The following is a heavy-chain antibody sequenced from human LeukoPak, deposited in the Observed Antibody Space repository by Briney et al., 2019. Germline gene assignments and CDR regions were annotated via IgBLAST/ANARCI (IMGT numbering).Heavy chain of an antibody. V-gene: IGHV3-23*01. CDR3: ARELNNGSYHWFDP. CDR2: ISGSGGST. Sequence: GGSLRLSCAASGFTFSSYAMSWVRKAPGKGLEWVSAISGSGGSTYYADSVKGRFTISRDNSKNTLYLQMNSLRAEDTAVYYCARELNNGSYHWFDPWGQGTLVTVSS. J-gene: IGHJ5*02. D-gene: IGHD1-26*01. CDR1: GFTFSSYA.